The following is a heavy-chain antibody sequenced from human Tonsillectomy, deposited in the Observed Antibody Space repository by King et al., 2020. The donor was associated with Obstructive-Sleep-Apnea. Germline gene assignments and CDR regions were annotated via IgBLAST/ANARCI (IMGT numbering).Heavy chain of an antibody. Sequence: VQLVESGGVVVQPGGSLRLSCAASGFTFSDYVMNWVRQAPGKGLEWVSLITWDGGSTYYADSVKGRFTIYRDNSKNSLYLQMNSLRAEDTALYYCAKDSWGSSSPYYYYGMDVWGQGTTVTVSS. V-gene: IGHV3-43D*03. CDR2: ITWDGGST. D-gene: IGHD6-6*01. CDR1: GFTFSDYV. J-gene: IGHJ6*02. CDR3: AKDSWGSSSPYYYYGMDV.